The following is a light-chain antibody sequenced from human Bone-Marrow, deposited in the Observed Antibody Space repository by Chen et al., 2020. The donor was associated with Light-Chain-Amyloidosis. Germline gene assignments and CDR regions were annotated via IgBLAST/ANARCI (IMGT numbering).Light chain of an antibody. CDR3: QSDEGSSQWV. V-gene: IGLV6-57*01. Sequence: NFMLTQPHPVSESPWTTVTISCTRSRGSIATTYVQWYQQRPGSSTTTVIYEDDHRPSGVPDRISGASYRSSNCASLTMAGRKTEDEADDCGQSDEGSSQWVVGGGTEVT. CDR2: EDD. CDR1: RGSIATTY. J-gene: IGLJ3*02.